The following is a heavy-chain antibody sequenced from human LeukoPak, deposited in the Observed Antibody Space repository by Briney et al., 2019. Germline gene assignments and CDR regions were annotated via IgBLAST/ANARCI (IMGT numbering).Heavy chain of an antibody. J-gene: IGHJ4*02. CDR1: GGSISSVSYY. Sequence: SETLSLTCTVSGGSISSVSYYWGWVRQPPGKGPEWIGNIYYSGSTYYIPSLKSRVTIPVDTSKNQFSLKLTSVTAADTAVYYCARLSHYSDSSGYYLGSYYFDYWGQGTLVTVSS. V-gene: IGHV4-39*01. D-gene: IGHD3-22*01. CDR2: IYYSGST. CDR3: ARLSHYSDSSGYYLGSYYFDY.